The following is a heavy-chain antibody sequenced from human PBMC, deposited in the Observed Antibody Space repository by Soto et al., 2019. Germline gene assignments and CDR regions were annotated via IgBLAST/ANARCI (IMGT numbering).Heavy chain of an antibody. CDR2: INHSGST. D-gene: IGHD5-12*01. V-gene: IGHV4-34*01. Sequence: QVQLQQWGAGLLKPSETLSLTCDVYGGSFSSYYWNWIRQPPGKGLEWLGEINHSGSTNYNPSLESRVTISLDTSKTQLSLKLTSVTAADTAVYYCARGEGRLVGTWFDPWGQGTLVTVSS. CDR3: ARGEGRLVGTWFDP. CDR1: GGSFSSYY. J-gene: IGHJ5*02.